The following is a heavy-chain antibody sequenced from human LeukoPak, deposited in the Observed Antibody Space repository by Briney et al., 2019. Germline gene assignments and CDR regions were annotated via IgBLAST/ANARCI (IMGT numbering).Heavy chain of an antibody. Sequence: SETLSLTCTVSGGSISSSSYYWGWIRQPSGKGLEWIGSIYYSGSTYYNPSLKSRVTISVDTSKDQFSLKLSSVTAADTAVYYCARDTYNWNVDVFDPWGQGTLVTVSS. V-gene: IGHV4-39*07. CDR3: ARDTYNWNVDVFDP. D-gene: IGHD1-20*01. J-gene: IGHJ5*02. CDR1: GGSISSSSYY. CDR2: IYYSGST.